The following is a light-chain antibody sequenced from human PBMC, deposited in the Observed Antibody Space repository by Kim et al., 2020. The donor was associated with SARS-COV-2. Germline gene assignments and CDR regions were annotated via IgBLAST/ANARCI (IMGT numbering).Light chain of an antibody. V-gene: IGKV3-20*01. Sequence: IVLTQSPGTLSLSPGERATLSCRASQSVSSSYLAWYQQKPGQAPRLLVYGASSRATGIPDRFSGSGSGTDFTLTISRLEPEDFAMYYCQQYGTSPPYTFGQGTKLEI. CDR2: GAS. CDR3: QQYGTSPPYT. CDR1: QSVSSSY. J-gene: IGKJ2*01.